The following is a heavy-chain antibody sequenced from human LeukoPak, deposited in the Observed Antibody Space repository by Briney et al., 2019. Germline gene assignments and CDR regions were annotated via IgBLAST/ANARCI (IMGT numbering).Heavy chain of an antibody. CDR3: ARAARLQLGLDY. Sequence: SETLSLTCTVSGGSISSYYWSWIRQPPGKGLEWIGYIYYSGSTNYNPSLKSRVTISVDTSKNQFSLKLSSVTAADTAVYYCARAARLQLGLDYRGQGTLVTVSS. J-gene: IGHJ4*02. D-gene: IGHD1-1*01. CDR1: GGSISSYY. CDR2: IYYSGST. V-gene: IGHV4-59*01.